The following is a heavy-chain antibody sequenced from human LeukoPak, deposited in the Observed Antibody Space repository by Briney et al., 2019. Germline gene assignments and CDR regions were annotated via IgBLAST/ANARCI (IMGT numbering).Heavy chain of an antibody. Sequence: SETLSLTCSVSGGSIRSYYWSWIRQPPGKGLEWIGYIYYTGSTNYNPSLKSRLTISVDTSKNQFSLQLSSVTAADTAVYYCATTAPDGYSEYLGQGTLVTVSS. D-gene: IGHD5-24*01. J-gene: IGHJ4*02. V-gene: IGHV4-59*01. CDR1: GGSIRSYY. CDR3: ATTAPDGYSEY. CDR2: IYYTGST.